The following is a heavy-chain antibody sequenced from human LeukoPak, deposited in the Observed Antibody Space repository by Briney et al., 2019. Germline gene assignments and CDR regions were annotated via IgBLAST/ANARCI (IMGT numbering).Heavy chain of an antibody. CDR2: IYYSGST. Sequence: SETLSLTCTVPGGSISSYYWSWIRQPPGKGLEWIGYIYYSGSTNYNPSLKSRVTISVDTSKNQFSLKLSSVTAADTAVYYCARSGYSSGWISHWGQGTLVTVSS. V-gene: IGHV4-59*01. CDR3: ARSGYSSGWISH. CDR1: GGSISSYY. D-gene: IGHD6-19*01. J-gene: IGHJ4*02.